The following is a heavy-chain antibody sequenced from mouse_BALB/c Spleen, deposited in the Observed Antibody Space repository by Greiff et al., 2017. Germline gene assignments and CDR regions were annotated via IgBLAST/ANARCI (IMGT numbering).Heavy chain of an antibody. CDR2: INPYNGAT. J-gene: IGHJ2*01. CDR3: ARSGGNHFDY. V-gene: IGHV1-31*01. Sequence: EVQVVESGPELVKPGASVKISCKASGYSFTGYYMHWVKQSHVKSLEWIGRINPYNGATSYNQNFKDKASLTVDKSSSTAYMELHSLTSEDSAVYYCARSGGNHFDYWGQGTTLTVSS. CDR1: GYSFTGYY. D-gene: IGHD2-1*01.